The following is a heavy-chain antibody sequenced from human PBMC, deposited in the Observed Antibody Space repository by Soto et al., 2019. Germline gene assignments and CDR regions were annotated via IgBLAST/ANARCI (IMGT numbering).Heavy chain of an antibody. D-gene: IGHD1-26*01. J-gene: IGHJ4*02. Sequence: QVQLVQSGAEVKKPGSSVKVSCKASGGTSSSYALSWVRQAPGQGLEWMGGIIPMSGATNYAQKFQGRVTFTADESTNTAYLELTSLRSEDTAVYYCARGGPENDYWGQGTLVTVSS. CDR1: GGTSSSYA. CDR3: ARGGPENDY. CDR2: IIPMSGAT. V-gene: IGHV1-69*12.